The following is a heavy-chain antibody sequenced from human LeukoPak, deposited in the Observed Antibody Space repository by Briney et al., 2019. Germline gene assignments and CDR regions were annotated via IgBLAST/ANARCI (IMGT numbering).Heavy chain of an antibody. CDR1: GFTFDDYA. CDR3: AKDMGSSGYYYWFDP. Sequence: GGSLRLSCAASGFTFDDYAMHWVRQAPGKGLEWVSGISWNSGSISYADSVKGRFTISRDNAKNSLYLQMNSLRAEDTALYYCAKDMGSSGYYYWFDPWGQGTLVTVSS. CDR2: ISWNSGSI. D-gene: IGHD3-22*01. V-gene: IGHV3-9*01. J-gene: IGHJ5*02.